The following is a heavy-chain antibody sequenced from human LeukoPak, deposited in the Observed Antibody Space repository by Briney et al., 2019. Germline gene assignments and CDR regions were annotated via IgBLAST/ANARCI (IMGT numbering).Heavy chain of an antibody. J-gene: IGHJ3*02. CDR1: GDSMSGYY. CDR3: ARDYPGDAFDI. V-gene: IGHV4-59*01. Sequence: KPSETLSLTCSVSGDSMSGYYWTWIRQPPGKGLEWIGYIYYSGSTNYNSSLKSRVTISVDTSKNQFSLRLSSVTAADTAIYYCARDYPGDAFDIWGQGTMVTVSS. CDR2: IYYSGST.